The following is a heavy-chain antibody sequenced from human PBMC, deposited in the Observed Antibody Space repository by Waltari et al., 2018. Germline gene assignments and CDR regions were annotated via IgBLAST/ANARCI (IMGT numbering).Heavy chain of an antibody. Sequence: QMQLQESGTALVKPSETLSLICSVSGDPITTYSWGWVRQPPGNGLEWIGYISHSGSTRYNPSLKSRVTISVDTSKKQFSLRLDSVTAADTAIYYCARSYDVWSGYPLDYWGQGTLVTISS. CDR2: ISHSGST. V-gene: IGHV4-59*01. CDR3: ARSYDVWSGYPLDY. D-gene: IGHD3-3*01. J-gene: IGHJ4*02. CDR1: GDPITTYS.